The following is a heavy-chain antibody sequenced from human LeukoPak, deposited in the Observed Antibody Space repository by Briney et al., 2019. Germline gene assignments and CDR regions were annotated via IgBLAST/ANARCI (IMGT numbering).Heavy chain of an antibody. CDR3: ARGYYYDGSGGRTGFDY. CDR2: INPNSGGT. D-gene: IGHD3-22*01. J-gene: IGHJ4*02. CDR1: GYTFTGYY. Sequence: ASVKVSCKASGYTFTGYYMHWVRQAPGQGLEWMGWINPNSGGTNYAQKFQGRVTMTRDTSISTAYMEVSRLRSDDTAVYYCARGYYYDGSGGRTGFDYWGQGTLVTVSS. V-gene: IGHV1-2*02.